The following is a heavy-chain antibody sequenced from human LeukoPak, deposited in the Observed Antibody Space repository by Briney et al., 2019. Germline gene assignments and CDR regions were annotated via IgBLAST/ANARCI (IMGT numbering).Heavy chain of an antibody. CDR1: GGSFSGYY. D-gene: IGHD3-10*01. J-gene: IGHJ5*02. Sequence: SETLSLTCAVYGGSFSGYYWSWIRKPPGKGLEWIGEINHSGSTNYNPSLKSRVTISVDTSKNQFSLKLSSVTAADTAVYYCERGRGLIFTHYGSGRYVWFDPWGQGTLVTVSS. V-gene: IGHV4-34*01. CDR2: INHSGST. CDR3: ERGRGLIFTHYGSGRYVWFDP.